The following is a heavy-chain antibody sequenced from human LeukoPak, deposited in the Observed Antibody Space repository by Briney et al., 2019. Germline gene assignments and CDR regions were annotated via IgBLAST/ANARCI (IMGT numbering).Heavy chain of an antibody. V-gene: IGHV1-46*01. Sequence: ASVKVSCKASGYTFTSYYMHWVRQAPGQGLEWMGIINPSGGSTSYAQKFQGRVTMTRDTSTSTVYMELSSLRSEDTAVYYCAVLGVYCSGGSCYSDFDYWGQGALVTVSS. CDR2: INPSGGST. J-gene: IGHJ4*02. D-gene: IGHD2-15*01. CDR1: GYTFTSYY. CDR3: AVLGVYCSGGSCYSDFDY.